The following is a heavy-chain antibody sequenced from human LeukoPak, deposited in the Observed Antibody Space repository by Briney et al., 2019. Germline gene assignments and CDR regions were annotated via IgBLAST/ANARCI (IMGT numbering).Heavy chain of an antibody. CDR3: ARVGRGIAAAGKLIDY. Sequence: SQTLSLTCTVSGGSISSGSYYWSWIRQPAGKGLEWIGRIYTSGSTNYNPSLKSRVTISVDTSKNQFSLKLSSVTAADTAVYYCARVGRGIAAAGKLIDYWGQGTLVTVSS. J-gene: IGHJ4*02. V-gene: IGHV4-61*02. CDR2: IYTSGST. D-gene: IGHD6-13*01. CDR1: GGSISSGSYY.